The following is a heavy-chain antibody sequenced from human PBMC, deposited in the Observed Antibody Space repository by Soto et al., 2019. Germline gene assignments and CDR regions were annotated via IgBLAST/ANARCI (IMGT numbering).Heavy chain of an antibody. V-gene: IGHV4-61*01. CDR3: ARESCSGGSCYPDY. CDR1: GGSVSSGSYY. J-gene: IGHJ4*02. Sequence: SETLSLTCTVSGGSVSSGSYYWSWIRQPPGKGLEWIGYIYYSGSTNYNPSLKSRVTISVDTSKNQFSLKLSSVTAADTAVYYCARESCSGGSCYPDYWGQGTLVTVSS. D-gene: IGHD2-15*01. CDR2: IYYSGST.